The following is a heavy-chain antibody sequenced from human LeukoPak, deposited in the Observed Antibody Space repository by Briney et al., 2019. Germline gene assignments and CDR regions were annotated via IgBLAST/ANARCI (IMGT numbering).Heavy chain of an antibody. CDR3: AKGRKYYYDSSGYPYYFDY. Sequence: GGSLRLSCAASGFTFSSYGMHWVRQAPGKGLEWVAVISYDGSNRYYADSVKGRFTISRDNSKNTLYLQMNSLRAEDTAVYYCAKGRKYYYDSSGYPYYFDYWGQGTLVTVSS. D-gene: IGHD3-22*01. CDR1: GFTFSSYG. CDR2: ISYDGSNR. J-gene: IGHJ4*02. V-gene: IGHV3-30*18.